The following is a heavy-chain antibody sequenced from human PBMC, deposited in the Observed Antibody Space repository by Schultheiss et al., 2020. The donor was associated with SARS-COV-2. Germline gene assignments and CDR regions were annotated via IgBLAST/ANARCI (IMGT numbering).Heavy chain of an antibody. CDR3: ARGPYYYDSSGYLDY. CDR2: IYYSGST. V-gene: IGHV4-59*01. J-gene: IGHJ4*02. Sequence: GSLRLSCTVSGGSISSNYWSWIRQPPGKGLEWIGYIYYSGSTNYNPALKSRVTISVDTYKNQFSLKLSSVTAADTAVYYCARGPYYYDSSGYLDYWGQGTLVTVSS. CDR1: GGSISSNY. D-gene: IGHD3-22*01.